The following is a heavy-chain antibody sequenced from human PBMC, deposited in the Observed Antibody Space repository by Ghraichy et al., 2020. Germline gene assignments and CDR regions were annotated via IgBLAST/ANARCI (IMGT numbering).Heavy chain of an antibody. CDR1: GFTCSTYA. Sequence: GGYLRLSCAASGFTCSTYAMSWVRQAPGKGLEWVSVISDSGGSTYYADSVKGRLTISRDNSKKTLYLQMNSLRAEETAVYYCAKDGNYYGVLSWRGVSDYWFQGTLVTVSS. J-gene: IGHJ4*02. D-gene: IGHD4-11*01. CDR2: ISDSGGST. CDR3: AKDGNYYGVLSWRGVSDY. V-gene: IGHV3-23*01.